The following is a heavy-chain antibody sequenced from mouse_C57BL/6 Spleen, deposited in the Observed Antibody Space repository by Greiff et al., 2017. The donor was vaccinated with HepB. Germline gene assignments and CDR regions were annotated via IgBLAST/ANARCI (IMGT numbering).Heavy chain of an antibody. CDR1: GFSLTSYG. D-gene: IGHD1-1*01. CDR3: ARGDYGSSYWYFDV. V-gene: IGHV2-2*01. CDR2: IWSGGST. Sequence: VKLMESGPGLVQPSQSLSITCTVSGFSLTSYGVHWVRQSPGKGLEWLGVIWSGGSTDYNAAFISRLSISKDKSKSQVFFKMNSLQADDTAIYYCARGDYGSSYWYFDVWGTGTTVTVSS. J-gene: IGHJ1*03.